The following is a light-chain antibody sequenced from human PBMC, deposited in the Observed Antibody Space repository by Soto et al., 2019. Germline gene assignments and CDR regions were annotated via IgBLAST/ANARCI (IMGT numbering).Light chain of an antibody. CDR3: QQYNSYSPYT. CDR2: DAS. V-gene: IGKV1-5*01. J-gene: IGKJ2*01. CDR1: QSIGSW. Sequence: DIQMTQSPSTLSASVGDRVTITCRASQSIGSWVAWYQQKPGKAPQLLIYDASSLESGVPSRFSGSGSGTEFTLAISSRQPDDFATYYCQQYNSYSPYTFGQGTKLEIK.